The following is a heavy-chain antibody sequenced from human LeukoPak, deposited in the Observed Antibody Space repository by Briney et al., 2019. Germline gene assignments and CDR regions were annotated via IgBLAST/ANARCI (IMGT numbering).Heavy chain of an antibody. J-gene: IGHJ6*02. CDR3: ARDRLHCSGGSCYSSDGMDV. CDR2: IYYSGST. D-gene: IGHD2-15*01. CDR1: GGSISSGGYY. V-gene: IGHV4-31*03. Sequence: PSETRSLTCTVSGGSISSGGYYWSWIRQHPGKGLEWIGYIYYSGSTYYNPSLKSRVTISVDTSKNQFSLKLSSVTAADTAVYYCARDRLHCSGGSCYSSDGMDVWGQGTTVTVSS.